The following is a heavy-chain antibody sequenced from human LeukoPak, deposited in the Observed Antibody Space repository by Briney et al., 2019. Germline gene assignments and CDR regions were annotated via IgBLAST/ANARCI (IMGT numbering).Heavy chain of an antibody. CDR2: ISAYNGNT. D-gene: IGHD4-17*01. J-gene: IGHJ4*02. CDR3: ARDSDYGDYEY. CDR1: GYTFTSYG. Sequence: GASVKVSCKASGYTFTSYGINWVRQAPGQGLEWMGWISAYNGNTNYAQNLQGRVTMTTDASTNTAYMELRSLRSGDTAVYYCARDSDYGDYEYWGQGTLVTVSS. V-gene: IGHV1-18*01.